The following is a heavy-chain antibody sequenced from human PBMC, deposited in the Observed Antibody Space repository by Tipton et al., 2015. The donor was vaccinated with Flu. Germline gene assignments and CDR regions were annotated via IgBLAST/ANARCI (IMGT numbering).Heavy chain of an antibody. CDR1: GFTFSDSA. CDR2: VRSKANTHAT. V-gene: IGHV3-73*01. Sequence: QLVQSGGGLVQPGGSLRLSCAASGFTFSDSAMHWVRQASGKGLEWVGRVRSKANTHATAYAASVEGRFSISRDDSKKMAYLQMNSLKTEDTAVYYCVRPLYQLGELSDWSMDVWGQGTTVTVS. CDR3: VRPLYQLGELSDWSMDV. J-gene: IGHJ6*02. D-gene: IGHD3-16*02.